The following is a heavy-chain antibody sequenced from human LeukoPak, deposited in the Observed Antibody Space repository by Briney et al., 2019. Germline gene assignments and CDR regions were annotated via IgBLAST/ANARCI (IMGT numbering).Heavy chain of an antibody. CDR2: IYYSGST. CDR1: GGSISSYY. CDR3: ARESGGYSGYEPGDIDY. J-gene: IGHJ4*02. V-gene: IGHV4-59*01. Sequence: SETLSLTCTVSGGSISSYYWSWIRQPPGKGLEWIGYIYYSGSTNYNPSLKSRVTISVDTSKNQFSLKLSSVTAADTAAYYCARESGGYSGYEPGDIDYWGQGTLVTVSS. D-gene: IGHD5-12*01.